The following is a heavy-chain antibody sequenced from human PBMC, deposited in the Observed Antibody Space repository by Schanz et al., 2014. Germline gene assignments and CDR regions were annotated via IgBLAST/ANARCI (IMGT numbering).Heavy chain of an antibody. CDR3: AKDGIMVQGVIWERYFDS. D-gene: IGHD3-10*01. V-gene: IGHV3-7*03. Sequence: EVQLVESGGGLVQPGGSLRLSCAASGFTFGNFFMSWVRQAPGKGLEWVANIKQDGIEKYYVDSVKGRFTISRDNAKNSLYLQMNSLRAEDTALYYCAKDGIMVQGVIWERYFDSWGQGTLVTVSS. J-gene: IGHJ4*02. CDR1: GFTFGNFF. CDR2: IKQDGIEK.